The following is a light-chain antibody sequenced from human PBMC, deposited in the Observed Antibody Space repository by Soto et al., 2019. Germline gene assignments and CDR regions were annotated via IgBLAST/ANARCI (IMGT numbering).Light chain of an antibody. CDR1: QSVGNF. Sequence: DVRMNQSLSSLSAAVGDRVTITCRASQSVGNFLNWYQQKPGLPPKYLIYAASNLQSGVPSRFSGSGSETELSLTIRSLQPDDFATYFCQPYNSFPTVGQGTKVEI. V-gene: IGKV1-39*01. CDR3: QPYNSFPT. CDR2: AAS. J-gene: IGKJ1*01.